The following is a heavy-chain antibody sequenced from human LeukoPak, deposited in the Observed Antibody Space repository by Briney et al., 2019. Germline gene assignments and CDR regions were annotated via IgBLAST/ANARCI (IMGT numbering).Heavy chain of an antibody. J-gene: IGHJ3*02. V-gene: IGHV1-8*01. D-gene: IGHD3-10*01. CDR1: GYTFISYD. CDR2: MNPNSGDT. Sequence: ASVKVSCKASGYTFISYDMNWVRQAPGQGLEWMGWMNPNSGDTGYAQKFQGRVTMTRNTPINSAYMELSSLRSEDTAVYYCARGVLLWFGVIWGQGTMVTVSS. CDR3: ARGVLLWFGVI.